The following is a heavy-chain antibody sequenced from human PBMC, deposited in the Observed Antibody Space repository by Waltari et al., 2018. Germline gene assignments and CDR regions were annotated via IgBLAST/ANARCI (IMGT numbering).Heavy chain of an antibody. V-gene: IGHV3-23*01. CDR3: AKDLYWWTAADY. J-gene: IGHJ4*02. CDR2: IGSGGET. Sequence: EVQLLESEGGLIQHGGSLRLSCAASGFVFSTNAMSWVRQSPGKGLEWVSGIGSGGETHYTDSVKGRFTISRDNSKSSLYLQMNSLRAEDTAVYYCAKDLYWWTAADYWGQGILVTVSS. D-gene: IGHD6-13*01. CDR1: GFVFSTNA.